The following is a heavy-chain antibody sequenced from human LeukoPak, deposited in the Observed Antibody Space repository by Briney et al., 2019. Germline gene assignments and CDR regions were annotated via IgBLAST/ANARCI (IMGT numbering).Heavy chain of an antibody. Sequence: GGSLTLSCAASGFTFSSYSMNWVRQAPGKGLEWVSYISSSSSTIYYADSVKGRFTISRDNAKNTLYLQMNSLRVEDTAVYYCARTEYCNTTTCKYASIWGQGTMVTVSS. D-gene: IGHD2/OR15-2a*01. CDR1: GFTFSSYS. J-gene: IGHJ3*02. CDR2: ISSSSSTI. V-gene: IGHV3-48*04. CDR3: ARTEYCNTTTCKYASI.